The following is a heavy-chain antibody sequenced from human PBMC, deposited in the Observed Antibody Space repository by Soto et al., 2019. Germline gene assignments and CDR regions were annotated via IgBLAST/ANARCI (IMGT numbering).Heavy chain of an antibody. D-gene: IGHD5-12*01. CDR2: IYHSGST. CDR1: GGSISSSNW. V-gene: IGHV4-4*02. J-gene: IGHJ6*02. CDR3: ARGAEMATIKYYYYGMDV. Sequence: SETLSLTCAVSGGSISSSNWWSWVRQPPGKGLEWIGEIYHSGSTNYNPSLKSRVTISVDKSKNQFSLKLSSVTAADTAVYYCARGAEMATIKYYYYGMDVWGQGTTVTVS.